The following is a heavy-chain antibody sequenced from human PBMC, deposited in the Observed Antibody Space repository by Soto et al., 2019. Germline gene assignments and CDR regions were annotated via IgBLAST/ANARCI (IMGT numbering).Heavy chain of an antibody. CDR3: ASSSLYRMDV. CDR2: IYYSGNT. J-gene: IGHJ6*01. V-gene: IGHV4-30-4*01. Sequence: PSETLALTCSVSGGSLSRGYYYWSWIRQPPGKGLEWIGNIYYSGNTYYNPPLKSRLIISIDPSKNQCSLRVGSVTAADTAVYYCASSSLYRMDVWGQGTTVTVPS. CDR1: GGSLSRGYYY.